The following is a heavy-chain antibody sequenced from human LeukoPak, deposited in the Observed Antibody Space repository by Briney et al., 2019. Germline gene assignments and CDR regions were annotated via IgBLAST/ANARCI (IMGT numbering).Heavy chain of an antibody. CDR3: ARGPYSSNWYVDY. Sequence: PGGSLRLSCAASGFTFSSYEMNWVRQAPGKGLEWVSYITKSGSTIYYADSVKGRFTISRDNAKNSLYLQMNSLRAEDTAVYYCARGPYSSNWYVDYWGQGTLVTVAS. CDR2: ITKSGSTI. CDR1: GFTFSSYE. D-gene: IGHD6-13*01. V-gene: IGHV3-48*03. J-gene: IGHJ4*02.